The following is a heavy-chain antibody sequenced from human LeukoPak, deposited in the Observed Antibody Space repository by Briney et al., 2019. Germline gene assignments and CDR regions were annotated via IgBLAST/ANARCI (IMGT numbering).Heavy chain of an antibody. CDR3: ATSIGVAVAFDF. D-gene: IGHD1-26*01. V-gene: IGHV3-7*03. CDR1: GFILSSYW. J-gene: IGHJ4*02. Sequence: PGGSLRLSCAASGFILSSYWMSWVRQAPGKGLEWVANIKQDGSEKYYVDSVKGRFNIARDNAKNSLYLQMNSLKAEDTAIYYCATSIGVAVAFDFWGQGTLVTVSS. CDR2: IKQDGSEK.